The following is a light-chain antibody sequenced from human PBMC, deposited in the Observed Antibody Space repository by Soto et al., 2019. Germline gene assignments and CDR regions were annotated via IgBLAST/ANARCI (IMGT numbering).Light chain of an antibody. CDR3: QQRSNWIT. V-gene: IGKV3-11*01. Sequence: EIVLTQSPATLSLFPGERATLSCRASQSVSSYLAWYQQKPGQAPRLLLYDASNRATGIPARFSGSGSGTDFTLTISSLEPEDFAVYYYQQRSNWITFGQGTRLEIE. J-gene: IGKJ5*01. CDR1: QSVSSY. CDR2: DAS.